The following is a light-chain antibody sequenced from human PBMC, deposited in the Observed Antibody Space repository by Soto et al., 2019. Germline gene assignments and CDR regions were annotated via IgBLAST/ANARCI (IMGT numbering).Light chain of an antibody. Sequence: DIQMTQSPSSLSASVGDRVTITCRASQSIATFLNWYQQKLGKAPKLLIYAASDLQGGVPSRFSGSGSGTDFTLTISSLQPEDFATYYCQQSSVGPQTFGQGTKVEIK. CDR1: QSIATF. CDR3: QQSSVGPQT. V-gene: IGKV1-39*01. J-gene: IGKJ1*01. CDR2: AAS.